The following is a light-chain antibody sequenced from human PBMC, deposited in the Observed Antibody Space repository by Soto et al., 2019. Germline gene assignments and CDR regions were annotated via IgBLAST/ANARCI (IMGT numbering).Light chain of an antibody. J-gene: IGKJ1*01. V-gene: IGKV3-20*01. Sequence: EIVLTQSPGTLSLSPGERATLSCRASQSVSSSYLAWHQQTPGQAPRLLIYGASSRATGIPDRFSGSGSGTDFTLTISRLEPEDFALYYCQQYGSSALWTFGQVTKGEIK. CDR2: GAS. CDR3: QQYGSSALWT. CDR1: QSVSSSY.